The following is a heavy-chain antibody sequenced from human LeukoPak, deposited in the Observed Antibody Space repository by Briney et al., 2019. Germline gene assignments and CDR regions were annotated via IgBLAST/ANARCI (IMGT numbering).Heavy chain of an antibody. V-gene: IGHV3-30*02. J-gene: IGHJ4*02. CDR3: ARGGAAASDY. D-gene: IGHD6-13*01. Sequence: PGGSLRLSCAASGFTFSSYGMHWVRQAPGKGLEWVAFIRYDGSNKYYADSVKGRFTISRDNSKNTLYLQMNSLRAEDTAVYYCARGGAAASDYWGQGTLVTVSS. CDR2: IRYDGSNK. CDR1: GFTFSSYG.